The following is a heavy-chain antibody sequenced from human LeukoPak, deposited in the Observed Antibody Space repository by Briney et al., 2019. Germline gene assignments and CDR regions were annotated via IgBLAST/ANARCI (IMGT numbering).Heavy chain of an antibody. Sequence: GGSLRLSCEASGFTVRTNSMSWVRQAPGKGLEWVSLIYGGGDTYYADSVTGRFTISRDNSKNTLYLQMNSLRAEDTAVYYCARRGADTFDIWGQGTVVTVSS. J-gene: IGHJ3*02. CDR2: IYGGGDT. V-gene: IGHV3-66*01. CDR3: ARRGADTFDI. CDR1: GFTVRTNS.